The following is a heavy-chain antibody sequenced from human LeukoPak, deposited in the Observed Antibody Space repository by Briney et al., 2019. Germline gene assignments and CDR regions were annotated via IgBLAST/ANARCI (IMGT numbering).Heavy chain of an antibody. D-gene: IGHD3-3*01. CDR2: INHSGST. Sequence: SETLSLTCAVYGGSFSGYYWSWIRQPPGKGLEWIGEINHSGSTNYNPSLKSRVTISVDTSKNQFSLQLNSVTPEDTAVYYCARDGDFGSGYYDYWGQGTLVTVSS. CDR3: ARDGDFGSGYYDY. V-gene: IGHV4-34*01. J-gene: IGHJ4*02. CDR1: GGSFSGYY.